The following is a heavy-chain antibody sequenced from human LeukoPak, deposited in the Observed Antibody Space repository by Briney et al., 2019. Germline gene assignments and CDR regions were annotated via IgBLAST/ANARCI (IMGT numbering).Heavy chain of an antibody. Sequence: SETLSLTCADSGYSISSGYYWGWIRQPPGKGLEWIGSIYHSGSTYYNPSLKSRVTISVDTSKNQFSLKLSSVTAADTAVYYCEAVSYRDYEGYYFDYWGQGTLVTVSS. D-gene: IGHD4-17*01. CDR1: GYSISSGYY. CDR2: IYHSGST. CDR3: EAVSYRDYEGYYFDY. V-gene: IGHV4-38-2*01. J-gene: IGHJ4*02.